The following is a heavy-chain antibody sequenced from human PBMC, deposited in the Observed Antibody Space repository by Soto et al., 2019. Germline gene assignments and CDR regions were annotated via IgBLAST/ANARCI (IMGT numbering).Heavy chain of an antibody. J-gene: IGHJ6*02. V-gene: IGHV3-66*01. Sequence: EVQLVESGGGLVQPGGSLSLPGAGSPLTAIKNYRTWVRQPPGKGLEWVSAIYSGGTTYYADSVKDRFSISRDNSKSTLYLQMDNLRAGDTAVYYCARGGSGSDWDYYGMDVWGQGTTVTVSS. CDR2: IYSGGTT. CDR3: ARGGSGSDWDYYGMDV. D-gene: IGHD3-10*01. CDR1: PLTAIKNY.